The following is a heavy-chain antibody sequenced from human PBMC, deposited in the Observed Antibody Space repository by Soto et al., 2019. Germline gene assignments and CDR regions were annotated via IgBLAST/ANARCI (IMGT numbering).Heavy chain of an antibody. Sequence: SETLSLTCTVTGGSISTGNYYWTWIRQHPGKGLEWIGYIYYGRNTYYNPSLKSRLTISVDTSRNQFSLRLSSVTAADTAVYYCARGPFEWLRAFDSWGQGSLVTVSS. D-gene: IGHD5-12*01. CDR2: IYYGRNT. CDR1: GGSISTGNYY. V-gene: IGHV4-31*03. J-gene: IGHJ4*02. CDR3: ARGPFEWLRAFDS.